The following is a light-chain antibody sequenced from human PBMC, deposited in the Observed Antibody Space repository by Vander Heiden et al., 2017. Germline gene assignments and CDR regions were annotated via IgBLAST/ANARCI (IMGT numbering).Light chain of an antibody. CDR1: QSISSW. Sequence: DIQIPHSPSPLSASVGDRVTITCRASQSISSWLAWYQQKPGKAPKLLIYKASSLESGVPSRFGGSGSGTEFTLTISSLQPDDFATYYCQQYNSYSPYTFGQGTKLEIK. CDR2: KAS. V-gene: IGKV1-5*03. J-gene: IGKJ2*01. CDR3: QQYNSYSPYT.